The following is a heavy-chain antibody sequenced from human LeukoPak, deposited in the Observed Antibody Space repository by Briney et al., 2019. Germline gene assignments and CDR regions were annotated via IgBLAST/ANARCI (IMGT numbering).Heavy chain of an antibody. CDR1: GFTFRDYP. CDR2: ISSAGGTT. J-gene: IGHJ1*01. CDR3: VKVGDSGYGEYYQH. Sequence: GGSLRLSYSASGFTFRDYPIHWVRQAPGEGLQYVSAISSAGGTTYYADSVRGRFTISRDNSKNTLYLQMSSLRAEDTALYYCVKVGDSGYGEYYQHWGQGTLVTVSS. V-gene: IGHV3-64D*06. D-gene: IGHD5-12*01.